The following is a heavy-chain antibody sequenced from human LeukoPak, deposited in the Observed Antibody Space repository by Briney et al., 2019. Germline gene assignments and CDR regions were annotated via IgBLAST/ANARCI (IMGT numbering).Heavy chain of an antibody. CDR3: ARGAVITVYAILDS. V-gene: IGHV4-34*01. CDR1: GFTFSSYS. Sequence: GSLRLSCAASGFTFSSYSMNWVRQPLGKGLEWIGEINHSGSTNYNPSLKSRVAMSVDTSKNQFSLKVSSLTAADTAVYYCARGAVITVYAILDSWGQGTLVTVSS. J-gene: IGHJ4*02. D-gene: IGHD2-8*01. CDR2: INHSGST.